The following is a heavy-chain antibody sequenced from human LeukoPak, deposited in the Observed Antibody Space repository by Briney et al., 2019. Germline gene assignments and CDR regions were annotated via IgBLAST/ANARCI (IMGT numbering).Heavy chain of an antibody. D-gene: IGHD3-22*01. V-gene: IGHV3-21*01. Sequence: AGGSLRLSCAASGFTFSSYSMNWVRQAPGKGLEWVSSISSSSSYIYYADSVKGRFTISRDNAKNSLYLQMNSLRAEDTAVYYCARDALYHDSSGYYHHDYWGQGTLVTVSS. CDR3: ARDALYHDSSGYYHHDY. J-gene: IGHJ4*02. CDR1: GFTFSSYS. CDR2: ISSSSSYI.